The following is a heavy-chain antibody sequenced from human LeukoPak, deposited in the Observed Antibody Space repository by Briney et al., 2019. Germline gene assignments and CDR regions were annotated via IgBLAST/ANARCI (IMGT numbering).Heavy chain of an antibody. CDR2: INSDGSST. CDR1: GFTFSSYW. Sequence: GGSLRLSCAASGFTFSSYWMHWVRQAPGKGLVWVSRINSDGSSTSYADSVKGRFTISRDNAKNTLYLQMNSLRGEDTAVYYCARTSGDLEAFDIWGQGTMVTVSS. J-gene: IGHJ3*02. D-gene: IGHD7-27*01. V-gene: IGHV3-74*01. CDR3: ARTSGDLEAFDI.